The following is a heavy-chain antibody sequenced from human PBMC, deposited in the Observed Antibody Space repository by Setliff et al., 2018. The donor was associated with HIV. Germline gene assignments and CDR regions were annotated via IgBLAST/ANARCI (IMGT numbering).Heavy chain of an antibody. J-gene: IGHJ4*02. Sequence: ASVKVSCKVSGFTLREVSMHWVRQAPGKGLEWMGYFDPEDGETVYAQKFQGRVTMTEDTSTNTAYMELSGLRSGDTAVYYCAIDMVGGWLRPMPDSWGQGALVTVSS. CDR1: GFTLREVS. CDR2: FDPEDGET. D-gene: IGHD2-2*01. CDR3: AIDMVGGWLRPMPDS. V-gene: IGHV1-24*01.